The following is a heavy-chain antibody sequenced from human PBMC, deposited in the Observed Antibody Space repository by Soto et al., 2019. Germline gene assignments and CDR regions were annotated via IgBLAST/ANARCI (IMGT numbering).Heavy chain of an antibody. J-gene: IGHJ4*02. CDR2: ISWNSGSI. D-gene: IGHD4-17*01. Sequence: PGGSLRLSCAASGFTFDDYAMHWVRQAPGKGLEWVSGISWNSGSIGYADSVKGRFTISRDNAKNSLYLQMNSLRAEDTALYYCALYGVQRSFDYWGQGTLVTVSS. CDR3: ALYGVQRSFDY. CDR1: GFTFDDYA. V-gene: IGHV3-9*01.